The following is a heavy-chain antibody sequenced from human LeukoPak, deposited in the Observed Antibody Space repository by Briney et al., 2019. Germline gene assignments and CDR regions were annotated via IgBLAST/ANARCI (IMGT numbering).Heavy chain of an antibody. CDR2: IIPIFGTA. Sequence: SVKVSCKASGGTFSSYAISWVRQAPGQGLEWMGGIIPIFGTANYAQKFQGRVTITADESTSTAYMELSSLRSEDTAVYYCARDHGQLSAYGDYVGEGRYFDYWGQGTLVTVSS. V-gene: IGHV1-69*13. CDR3: ARDHGQLSAYGDYVGEGRYFDY. J-gene: IGHJ4*02. CDR1: GGTFSSYA. D-gene: IGHD4-17*01.